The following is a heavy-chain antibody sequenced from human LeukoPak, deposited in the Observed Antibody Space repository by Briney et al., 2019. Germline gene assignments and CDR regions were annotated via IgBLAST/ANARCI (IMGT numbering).Heavy chain of an antibody. V-gene: IGHV1-46*01. CDR3: ARPTYYDFWSGGYFDY. Sequence: ASVKVSCKASGGTFSSYAISWVRQAPGQGLEWMGIINPSVDSTSYAQRFQGRVTMTRDTSTSTVYMELSSLRSEDTAVYYCARPTYYDFWSGGYFDYWGQGTLVTVSS. CDR1: GGTFSSYA. D-gene: IGHD3-3*01. J-gene: IGHJ4*02. CDR2: INPSVDST.